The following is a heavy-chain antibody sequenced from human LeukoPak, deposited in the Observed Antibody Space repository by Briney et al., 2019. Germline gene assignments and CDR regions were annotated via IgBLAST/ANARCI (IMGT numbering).Heavy chain of an antibody. J-gene: IGHJ4*02. CDR2: IYHSGST. Sequence: SETLSLTCAVSGYSISSGYYWGWIRQPPGKGLEWIGSIYHSGSTYYNPSLKSRVTISVDTSKNQFSLKLSSVTAADTVVYYCARDHSGYEHWGQGTLVTVSS. D-gene: IGHD5-12*01. CDR3: ARDHSGYEH. CDR1: GYSISSGYY. V-gene: IGHV4-38-2*02.